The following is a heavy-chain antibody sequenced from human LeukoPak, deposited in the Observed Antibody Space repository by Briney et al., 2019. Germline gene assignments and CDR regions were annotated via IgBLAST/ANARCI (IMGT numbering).Heavy chain of an antibody. Sequence: GGSLRLSCAASGFTFSNYAMSWVRQSPRKGLEWVSAVSGSGGSTYYADSVRGRFTVSRDNSQITLYLQMNSLRSEDTAVYYCATTIDYGGNGRGGEESWGQGTLVTVSS. CDR1: GFTFSNYA. D-gene: IGHD4-23*01. CDR3: ATTIDYGGNGRGGEES. CDR2: VSGSGGST. J-gene: IGHJ4*02. V-gene: IGHV3-23*01.